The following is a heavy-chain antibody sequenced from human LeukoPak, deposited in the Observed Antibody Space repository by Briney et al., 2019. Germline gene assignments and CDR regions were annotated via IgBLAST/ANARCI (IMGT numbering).Heavy chain of an antibody. D-gene: IGHD3-10*01. CDR3: ARTYYGSGSLYYYYYYMDV. CDR1: GGSISDYY. J-gene: IGHJ6*03. CDR2: VHYSRST. V-gene: IGHV4-59*01. Sequence: SETLSLTCTISGGSISDYYWSWIRQPPGKGLEWIGYVHYSRSTNYNPSLKSRVTISVDTSKNQFSLKLSSVTAADAAVYYCARTYYGSGSLYYYYYYMDVWGKGTTVTVSS.